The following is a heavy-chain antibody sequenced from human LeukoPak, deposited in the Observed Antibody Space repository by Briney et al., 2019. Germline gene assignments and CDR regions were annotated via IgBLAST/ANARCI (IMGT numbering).Heavy chain of an antibody. CDR2: ISYDGSNK. CDR1: GFTFSSYA. D-gene: IGHD2-2*01. CDR3: TRGKLIVLVPAPI. J-gene: IGHJ3*02. V-gene: IGHV3-30-3*01. Sequence: GRSLRLSCAASGFTFSSYAMHWVRQAPGKGLEWVAVISYDGSNKYYADSVKGRFTISRDNSKNTLYLQMNSLRAEDTAVYYCTRGKLIVLVPAPIRGQGTMVTVSS.